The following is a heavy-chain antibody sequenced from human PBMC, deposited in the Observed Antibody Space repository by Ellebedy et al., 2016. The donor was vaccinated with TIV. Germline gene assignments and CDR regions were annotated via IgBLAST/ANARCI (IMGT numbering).Heavy chain of an antibody. J-gene: IGHJ3*01. CDR3: TKGLRLGSGWYPDAFDV. CDR1: GFTFSSYA. Sequence: GESLKISCAASGFTFSSYAMSWVRQPPGKGLEWVSTISNSGGSTYYADSVKGRFTNSRDNSKNTLYLQLNSLTAEDTAVYYCTKGLRLGSGWYPDAFDVWGQGTMVTVSS. CDR2: ISNSGGST. D-gene: IGHD6-19*01. V-gene: IGHV3-23*01.